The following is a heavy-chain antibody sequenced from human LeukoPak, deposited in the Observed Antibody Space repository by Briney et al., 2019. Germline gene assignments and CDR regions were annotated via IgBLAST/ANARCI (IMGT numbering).Heavy chain of an antibody. CDR2: ISAYNGNT. V-gene: IGHV1-18*01. Sequence: GASVKVSCKASGYTLTSYAMNWVRQAPGQGLEWMGWISAYNGNTNYAQKLQGRVTMTTDTSTSTAYMELRSLRSDDTAVYYCARDFRTGIAVAGKVWFDPWGQGTLVTVSS. CDR1: GYTLTSYA. D-gene: IGHD6-19*01. CDR3: ARDFRTGIAVAGKVWFDP. J-gene: IGHJ5*02.